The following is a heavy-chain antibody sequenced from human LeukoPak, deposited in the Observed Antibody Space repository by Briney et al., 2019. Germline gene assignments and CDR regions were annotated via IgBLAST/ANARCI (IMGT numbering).Heavy chain of an antibody. D-gene: IGHD1-1*01. CDR1: GYTFTSYY. Sequence: ASVKVSCKASGYTFTSYYMHWVRQAPGQGLEWMGIINPSGGSTSYAQKFQGRVTMTRDMSTSTVYMELSSLRSEDTAVYYCARGRSTTPRNKYYYYMDVWGKGTTVTVSS. V-gene: IGHV1-46*01. J-gene: IGHJ6*03. CDR2: INPSGGST. CDR3: ARGRSTTPRNKYYYYMDV.